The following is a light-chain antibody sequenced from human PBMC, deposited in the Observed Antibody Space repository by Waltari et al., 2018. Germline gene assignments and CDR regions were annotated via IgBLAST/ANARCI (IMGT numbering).Light chain of an antibody. CDR1: SSAVGGYNY. J-gene: IGLJ2*01. Sequence: QSALTQPRSVSGSPGQSVTISCTGTSSAVGGYNYVSRYQQHPGKAPKLIIYDVTKRPSGVPDRFSGSKSGKTASLTISGLQAEDEADYYCCSYGGSYSFVVFGGGTKLTVL. V-gene: IGLV2-11*01. CDR2: DVT. CDR3: CSYGGSYSFVV.